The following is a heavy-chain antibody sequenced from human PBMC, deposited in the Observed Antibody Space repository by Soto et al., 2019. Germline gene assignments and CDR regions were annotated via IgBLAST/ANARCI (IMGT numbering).Heavy chain of an antibody. J-gene: IGHJ5*02. Sequence: SETLSLTCTVSGGSISSATNYWTWIRQHPEKGLEWIGYISRSGSTYFSPSLKSRVSISVDTSTNQFSLRLSSVTAADTAVYYCARQRPPRGPNYYSFSDFDHGVFDPWGQGTLVTVSS. D-gene: IGHD3-10*01. CDR1: GGSISSATNY. CDR3: ARQRPPRGPNYYSFSDFDHGVFDP. CDR2: ISRSGST. V-gene: IGHV4-31*03.